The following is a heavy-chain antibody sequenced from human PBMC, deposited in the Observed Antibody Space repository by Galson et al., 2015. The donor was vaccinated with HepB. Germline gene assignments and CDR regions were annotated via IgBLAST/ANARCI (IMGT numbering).Heavy chain of an antibody. CDR1: GFTFSSYS. CDR2: ISSSSSTI. Sequence: SLRLSCAASGFTFSSYSMNWVRQAPGKGLEWVSYISSSSSTIYYADSVKGRFTISRDNAKNSLYLQMNSLRDEDTAVYYCARAYRRWLLLGGFDYWGQGTLVTVSS. V-gene: IGHV3-48*02. CDR3: ARAYRRWLLLGGFDY. J-gene: IGHJ4*02. D-gene: IGHD3-22*01.